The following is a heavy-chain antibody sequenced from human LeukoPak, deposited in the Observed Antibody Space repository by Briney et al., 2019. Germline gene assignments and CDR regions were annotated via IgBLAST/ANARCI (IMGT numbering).Heavy chain of an antibody. D-gene: IGHD3-10*01. CDR3: AREAVHYGSGSLDY. CDR1: GGSINAFY. V-gene: IGHV4-4*07. Sequence: PSETLSLTCSVSGGSINAFYWSWVRQPAGKGLEWIGRIHSSGSTNYSPSLKSRGTMLLDPSKTQFSLSLISVTAADTAVYYCAREAVHYGSGSLDYWGQGTLVTVSS. CDR2: IHSSGST. J-gene: IGHJ4*02.